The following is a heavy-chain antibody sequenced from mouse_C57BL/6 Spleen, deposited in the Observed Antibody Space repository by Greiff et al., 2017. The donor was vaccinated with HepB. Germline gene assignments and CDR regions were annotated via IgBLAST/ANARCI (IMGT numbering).Heavy chain of an antibody. Sequence: QVQLQQPGAELVKPGASVKLSCKASGYTFTSYWMHWVKQRPGQGLEWIGMIHPNSGSTNYNEKFKSKATLTVDKSSSTAYMQLRRLTSEDSAVYYCALLPDYYAMDYWGQGTSVTVAS. V-gene: IGHV1-64*01. CDR3: ALLPDYYAMDY. D-gene: IGHD2-1*01. CDR1: GYTFTSYW. CDR2: IHPNSGST. J-gene: IGHJ4*01.